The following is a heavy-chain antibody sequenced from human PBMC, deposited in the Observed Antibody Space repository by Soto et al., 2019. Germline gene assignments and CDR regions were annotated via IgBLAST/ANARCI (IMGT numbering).Heavy chain of an antibody. Sequence: QVQLQESGPGLVKPSGTLSLTCTISGGSMDIYYWSWIRQPPGKGLEWIVYIYHSGSTNYNPSLKSRVTISVDPSKKQFSLNLSSVTAADTAVYYCAREYGSGTYNWFDPWGQGTLVTVSS. CDR3: AREYGSGTYNWFDP. CDR2: IYHSGST. D-gene: IGHD3-10*01. V-gene: IGHV4-59*01. CDR1: GGSMDIYY. J-gene: IGHJ5*02.